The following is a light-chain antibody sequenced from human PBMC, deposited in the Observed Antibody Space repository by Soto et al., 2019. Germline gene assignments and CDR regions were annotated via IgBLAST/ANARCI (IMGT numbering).Light chain of an antibody. Sequence: ETVLTQSPATLSLSPGDRATLSCRASQGLGSYLAWYQQKPGKAPRLLIYDASTRDTGIPARFSGGGSGMDFPLPISSLGPEDFALYYCQQRSNWPTFGGGTKVEIK. J-gene: IGKJ4*01. V-gene: IGKV3-11*01. CDR1: QGLGSY. CDR2: DAS. CDR3: QQRSNWPT.